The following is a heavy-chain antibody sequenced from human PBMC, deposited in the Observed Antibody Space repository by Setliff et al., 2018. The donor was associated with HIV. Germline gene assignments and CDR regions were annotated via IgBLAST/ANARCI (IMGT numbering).Heavy chain of an antibody. J-gene: IGHJ4*02. CDR1: GYTFTGYY. Sequence: ASVKVSCKASGYTFTGYYLHWLRQAPGQGLEWMGYIIPDSGDTKYSQKFQGRVTMTRDTSITTAYMELSRLRSDGTAAYYCARVGGTYSYDTDGFFSFYFEIWGRGTLVTSPQ. V-gene: IGHV1-2*02. CDR3: ARVGGTYSYDTDGFFSFYFEI. D-gene: IGHD3-22*01. CDR2: IIPDSGDT.